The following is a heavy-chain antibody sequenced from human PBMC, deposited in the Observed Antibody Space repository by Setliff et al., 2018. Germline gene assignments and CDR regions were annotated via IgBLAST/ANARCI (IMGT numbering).Heavy chain of an antibody. D-gene: IGHD5-12*01. V-gene: IGHV4-59*01. CDR1: CGSFTPYY. CDR2: VYYSGTA. J-gene: IGHJ4*01. CDR3: ARGGTFRYFDY. Sequence: SETLSLTCTVSCGSFTPYYWSWIRQPPGKGLELIGYVYYSGTAYYNPSLKSRVTVIVDTSKNQFSLRLSSVTAADTAVYYCARGGTFRYFDYWGHGTPVTVSS.